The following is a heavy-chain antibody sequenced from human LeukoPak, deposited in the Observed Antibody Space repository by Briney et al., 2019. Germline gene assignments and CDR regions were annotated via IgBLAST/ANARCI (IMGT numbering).Heavy chain of an antibody. J-gene: IGHJ4*02. CDR1: GFTFSSYA. V-gene: IGHV3-23*01. Sequence: GGSLRLSCAASGFTFSSYAMSWVRQAPGKGLEWVSAISGSGGSTYHADSVKGRFTISRDNSKNTLYLQMNSLRAEDTAVYYCARGAYYHFWSGYRVHYFDYWGQGTLVTVSS. CDR2: ISGSGGST. CDR3: ARGAYYHFWSGYRVHYFDY. D-gene: IGHD3-3*01.